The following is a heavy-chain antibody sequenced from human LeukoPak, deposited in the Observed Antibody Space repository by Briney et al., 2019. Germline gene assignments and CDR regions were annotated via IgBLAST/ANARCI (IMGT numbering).Heavy chain of an antibody. Sequence: SGGPLRLLCAVCGFPFSSFGMHWVRQAPGRGLEGVAVIWYDGSKKYYADSVKGRFTISRDNSKNTLYLQMNALRAEDTAVYYCARVGNITTFGMDVWGQGTTVTVSS. CDR1: GFPFSSFG. CDR3: ARVGNITTFGMDV. V-gene: IGHV3-33*01. D-gene: IGHD3-9*01. J-gene: IGHJ6*02. CDR2: IWYDGSKK.